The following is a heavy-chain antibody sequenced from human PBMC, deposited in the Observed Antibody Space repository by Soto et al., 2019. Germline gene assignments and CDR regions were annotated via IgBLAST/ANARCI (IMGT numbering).Heavy chain of an antibody. J-gene: IGHJ4*01. CDR3: TTDSYITSIIVRFDY. CDR1: GFTFSYYS. Sequence: GGSLRLSCAASGFTFSYYSMNWVRQAPGKGLEWVSSISSSSSYIYYADSVKGRFAISRDDSKNMVYLEMNSLKTEDTGIYYCTTDSYITSIIVRFDYWGHGTLVTVSS. CDR2: ISSSSSYI. D-gene: IGHD3-22*01. V-gene: IGHV3-21*03.